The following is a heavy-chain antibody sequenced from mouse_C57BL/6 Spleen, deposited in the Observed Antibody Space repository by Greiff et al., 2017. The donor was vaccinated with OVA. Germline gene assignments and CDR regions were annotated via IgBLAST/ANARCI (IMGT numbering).Heavy chain of an antibody. D-gene: IGHD1-1*01. CDR1: GFTFSDYG. V-gene: IGHV5-17*01. J-gene: IGHJ1*03. CDR2: ISSGSSTI. CDR3: ARPHYYGSSLYWYFDV. Sequence: EVKLVESGGGLVKPGGSLKLSCAASGFTFSDYGMHWVRQAPEKGLEWVAYISSGSSTIYYADTVKGRFTISRDNAKNTLFLQMTSLGSEDTAMYYCARPHYYGSSLYWYFDVWGTGTTVTVSS.